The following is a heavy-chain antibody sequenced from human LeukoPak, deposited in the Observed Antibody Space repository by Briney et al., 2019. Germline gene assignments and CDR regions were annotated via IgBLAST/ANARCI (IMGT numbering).Heavy chain of an antibody. CDR2: IYYSGST. J-gene: IGHJ4*02. Sequence: SETLSLTCTVSGVSISSGDYYWRWLRQPPGKGLEWIGYIYYSGSTYYNPSLKSRVTISVDTSMNQFSLKLSSVTAADTAVYYCARESEQYSFDYWVQGTLVTVSS. D-gene: IGHD1-14*01. CDR1: GVSISSGDYY. V-gene: IGHV4-30-4*08. CDR3: ARESEQYSFDY.